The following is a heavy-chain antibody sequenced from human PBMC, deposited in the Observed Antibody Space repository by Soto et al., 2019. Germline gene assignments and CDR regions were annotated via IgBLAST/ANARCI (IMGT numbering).Heavy chain of an antibody. CDR1: GFTFSSYS. CDR2: ISSSSSTI. J-gene: IGHJ4*02. Sequence: PGGSLRLSCAASGFTFSSYSMNWVRQAPGKGLEWVSYISSSSSTIYYADSVKGRFTISRDNAKNSLYLQMNSLRAEDTAVYYCAKGGGYSYGNYFDYWGQGTLVTVSS. CDR3: AKGGGYSYGNYFDY. V-gene: IGHV3-48*01. D-gene: IGHD5-18*01.